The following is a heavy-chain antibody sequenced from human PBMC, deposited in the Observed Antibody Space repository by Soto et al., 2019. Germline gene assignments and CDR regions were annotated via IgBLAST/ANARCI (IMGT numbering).Heavy chain of an antibody. CDR3: ARDPSTVTTTGVFDY. D-gene: IGHD4-17*01. Sequence: PSETLSLTCAVYGGSFSGYYWSWIRQPPGKGLEWIGEINHSGSTNYNPSLKSRVTISVGTSKNQFSLKLSSVTAADTAVYYCARDPSTVTTTGVFDYWGQGTLVTVSS. CDR2: INHSGST. J-gene: IGHJ4*02. V-gene: IGHV4-34*01. CDR1: GGSFSGYY.